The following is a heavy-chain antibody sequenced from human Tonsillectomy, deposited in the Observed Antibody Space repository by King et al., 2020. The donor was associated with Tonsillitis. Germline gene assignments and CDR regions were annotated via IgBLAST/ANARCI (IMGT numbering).Heavy chain of an antibody. Sequence: QLVQSGAEVKKPGASVKVSCKASGYTFTSYYMHWVRQAPGQGLEWMGIFNPIGGSTSYAQKFQGRLTMSRDTSTTTVYMELSSLRCEDTAVYYCARVDGRNYYDSSGPWGQGTMVTVSS. CDR3: ARVDGRNYYDSSGP. V-gene: IGHV1-46*03. J-gene: IGHJ3*01. D-gene: IGHD3-22*01. CDR1: GYTFTSYY. CDR2: FNPIGGST.